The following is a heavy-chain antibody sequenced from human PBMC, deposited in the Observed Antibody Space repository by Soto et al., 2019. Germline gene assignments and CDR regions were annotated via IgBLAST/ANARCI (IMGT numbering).Heavy chain of an antibody. D-gene: IGHD2-15*01. CDR1: GGSISSSSYY. V-gene: IGHV4-39*02. Sequence: QLQLQESGPGLVKPSETLSLTCTVSGGSISSSSYYWGWIRQPPGKGLEWIGSIYYRGNTYYNPSLKGPVTISLATSKNQFSLMRCSGTAAATAVYYCAREGGGYCSGGSCQVDYWGQGTRVTVSS. CDR3: AREGGGYCSGGSCQVDY. J-gene: IGHJ4*02. CDR2: IYYRGNT.